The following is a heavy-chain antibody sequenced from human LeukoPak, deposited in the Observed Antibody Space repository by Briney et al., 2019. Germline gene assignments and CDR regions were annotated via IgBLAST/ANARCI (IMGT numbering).Heavy chain of an antibody. Sequence: GGSLRLSCAASGFTFSNYGMSWVRQAPGKGLECVSTISGSGGSTYYAESVKGRFTISRDNSKNMLYLQMNSLRAEDTAVYYCGKSEDTMIVVVTTLGYWGQGTLVTVSS. D-gene: IGHD3-22*01. J-gene: IGHJ4*02. CDR1: GFTFSNYG. CDR3: GKSEDTMIVVVTTLGY. V-gene: IGHV3-23*01. CDR2: ISGSGGST.